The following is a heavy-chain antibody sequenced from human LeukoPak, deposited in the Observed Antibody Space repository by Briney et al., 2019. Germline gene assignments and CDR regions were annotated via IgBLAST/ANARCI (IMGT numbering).Heavy chain of an antibody. Sequence: ASVKVSCKASGYTFTSFYMHWVRQAPGQGLEWMGRINPSGGSTSYAQKFQGRVTMTRDTTTSTVYMELSSLRSDDTDVYYRPRDIYDSSGYYSDYWGQGTLVSDSS. CDR3: PRDIYDSSGYYSDY. CDR1: GYTFTSFY. D-gene: IGHD3-22*01. J-gene: IGHJ4*02. CDR2: INPSGGST. V-gene: IGHV1-46*01.